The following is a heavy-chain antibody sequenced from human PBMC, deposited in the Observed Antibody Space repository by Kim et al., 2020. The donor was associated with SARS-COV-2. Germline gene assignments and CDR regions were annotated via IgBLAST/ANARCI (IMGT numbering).Heavy chain of an antibody. CDR3: ARTLLGYCSSTSCYTDWYFDL. CDR1: GYTFTSYY. CDR2: INPSGGST. J-gene: IGHJ2*01. Sequence: ASVKVSCKASGYTFTSYYMHWVRQAPGQGLEWMGIINPSGGSTSYAQKFQGRVTMTRDTSTSTVYMELSSLRSEDTAVYYCARTLLGYCSSTSCYTDWYFDLWGRGTLVTVSS. D-gene: IGHD2-2*02. V-gene: IGHV1-46*01.